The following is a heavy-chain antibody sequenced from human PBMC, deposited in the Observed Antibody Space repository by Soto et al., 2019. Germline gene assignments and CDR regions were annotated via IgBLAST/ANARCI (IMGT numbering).Heavy chain of an antibody. J-gene: IGHJ4*02. CDR1: GGSISNYY. V-gene: IGHV4-59*08. CDR2: IYYTGST. D-gene: IGHD4-17*01. Sequence: QVQLQESGPGLVKPSETLSLICTVSGGSISNYYWSWIRQPPGKGLEWIGDIYYTGSTKNSPSPESRVTLSVDTSKNQFSLNLSAVTAADTAIYYCARNMVTYGDYVRGFDFWGQGTLVTVSS. CDR3: ARNMVTYGDYVRGFDF.